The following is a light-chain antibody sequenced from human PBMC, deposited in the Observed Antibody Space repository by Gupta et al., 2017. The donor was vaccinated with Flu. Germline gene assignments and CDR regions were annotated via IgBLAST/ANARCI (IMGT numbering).Light chain of an antibody. CDR2: KAS. CDR1: QTISSR. V-gene: IGKV1-5*03. J-gene: IGKJ1*01. Sequence: DLQMTQSPSTLSASVGDRVTITCRASQTISSRLAWYQQKPGKAPKLLIYKASSLESGVPSRFSGSGSGTEFTLTISSLQPDDVATYYCQQDNSDQWTFGQGTKVEIK. CDR3: QQDNSDQWT.